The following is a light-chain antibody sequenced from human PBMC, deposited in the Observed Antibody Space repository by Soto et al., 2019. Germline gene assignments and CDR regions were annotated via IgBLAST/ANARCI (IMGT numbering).Light chain of an antibody. CDR3: QHYNNWPLT. Sequence: DIQMTQSPSSLSASVGDRVTITCQASQDISNYLNWYQQKPGKAPKLLIYDASNLETGVPSRFSGSGSGTDFTFTISSLQPEDIETYYCQHYNNWPLTFGQGTKVDIK. CDR2: DAS. CDR1: QDISNY. J-gene: IGKJ1*01. V-gene: IGKV1-33*01.